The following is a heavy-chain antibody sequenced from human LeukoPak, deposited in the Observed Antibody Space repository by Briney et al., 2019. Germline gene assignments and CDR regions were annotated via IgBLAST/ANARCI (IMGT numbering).Heavy chain of an antibody. CDR3: ARQDFWSGYTFDY. D-gene: IGHD3-3*01. J-gene: IGHJ4*02. CDR2: IYYSGST. V-gene: IGHV4-39*01. Sequence: SETLSLTCTVSGGSISSSSYYWGWIRQPPGKGLEWIGSIYYSGSTYYNPSLKSRATISVDTSKNQFSLKLSSVTAADTAVYYCARQDFWSGYTFDYWGQGTLVTVSS. CDR1: GGSISSSSYY.